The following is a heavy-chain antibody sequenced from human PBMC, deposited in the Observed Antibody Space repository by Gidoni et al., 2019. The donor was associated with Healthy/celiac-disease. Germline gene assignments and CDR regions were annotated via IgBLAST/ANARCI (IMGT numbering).Heavy chain of an antibody. CDR3: AREDRGYSGYDYRIDY. CDR2: NYTSGST. V-gene: IGHV4-61*02. CDR1: GGSISSGSYY. Sequence: QVQLQESGPGLVKPSQTLSLTCTVSGGSISSGSYYWSWIRQPAGKGLAWIGRNYTSGSTNYNPSLKSRVTISVDMSKNQFSLKLSSVTAADTAVYYCAREDRGYSGYDYRIDYWGQGTLVTVSS. J-gene: IGHJ4*02. D-gene: IGHD5-12*01.